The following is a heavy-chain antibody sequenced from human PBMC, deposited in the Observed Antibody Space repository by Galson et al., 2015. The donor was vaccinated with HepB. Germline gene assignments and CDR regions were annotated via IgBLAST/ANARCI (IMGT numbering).Heavy chain of an antibody. D-gene: IGHD3-22*01. J-gene: IGHJ4*02. CDR3: ARADERRYYYDSSGYYEGSFDY. Sequence: SVKVSCKASGYTFTSYGISWVRQAPGQGLEWMGWISAYNGNTNYAQKLQGRVTMTTDTSTSTAYMELRSLRSDDTAVYYCARADERRYYYDSSGYYEGSFDYWGQGTLVTVSS. CDR1: GYTFTSYG. CDR2: ISAYNGNT. V-gene: IGHV1-18*01.